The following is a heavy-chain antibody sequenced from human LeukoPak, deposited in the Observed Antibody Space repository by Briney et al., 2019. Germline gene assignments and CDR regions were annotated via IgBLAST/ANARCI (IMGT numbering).Heavy chain of an antibody. Sequence: SETLSLTCTVSGGPISGYYWSWIRQPAGKGLEWIGRFSTRGIINYNPSLKSRVTMSVDTPKNHFSLKLRSVTAADTAVYYCARDLDGDSFYFDNWGQGTLVTVSS. D-gene: IGHD7-27*01. CDR3: ARDLDGDSFYFDN. CDR2: FSTRGII. V-gene: IGHV4-4*07. CDR1: GGPISGYY. J-gene: IGHJ4*02.